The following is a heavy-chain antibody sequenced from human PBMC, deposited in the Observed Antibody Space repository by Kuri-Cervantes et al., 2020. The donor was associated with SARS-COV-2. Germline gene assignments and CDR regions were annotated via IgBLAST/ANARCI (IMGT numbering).Heavy chain of an antibody. J-gene: IGHJ5*01. Sequence: AESLRLSCTVSGGSISSGSYYWSWIRQPPGKGLEWIGYIYYSGSTNYNPSLKSRVTISVDTSKNQFSLKLSSVTAADTAVYYCARGLVCTYCYGADNWFDYWGQGTLVPVSS. D-gene: IGHD4-17*01. V-gene: IGHV4-61*01. CDR1: GGSISSGSYY. CDR3: ARGLVCTYCYGADNWFDY. CDR2: IYYSGST.